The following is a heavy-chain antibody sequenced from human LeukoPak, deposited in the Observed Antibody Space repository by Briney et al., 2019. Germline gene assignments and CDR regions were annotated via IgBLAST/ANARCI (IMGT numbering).Heavy chain of an antibody. CDR2: ISYDGSNK. CDR3: TRRVDATRWYDP. D-gene: IGHD2-15*01. Sequence: PGRSLRLSCAASGFTFSSYAIHWVRQAPGKGLEWVAVISYDGSNKYYADSVKGRFTIFRDNSKNTLYLQMNSLRAEDTAVYYCTRRVDATRWYDPWGQGTLVTVSS. CDR1: GFTFSSYA. V-gene: IGHV3-30-3*01. J-gene: IGHJ5*02.